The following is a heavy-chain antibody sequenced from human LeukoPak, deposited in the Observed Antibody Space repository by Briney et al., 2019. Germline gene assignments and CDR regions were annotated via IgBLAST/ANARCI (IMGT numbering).Heavy chain of an antibody. CDR3: TRDYGSGEGWFDP. CDR1: GYTFTGFY. J-gene: IGHJ5*02. CDR2: INPNSGGT. Sequence: ASVKVSXKASGYTFTGFYHWVRQAPGQGLEWMGWINPNSGGTNYAQKFQGRITMTRDTSISTAYMELTRLRSDDTAIYYCTRDYGSGEGWFDPWGQGTLVTVSS. D-gene: IGHD3-10*01. V-gene: IGHV1-2*02.